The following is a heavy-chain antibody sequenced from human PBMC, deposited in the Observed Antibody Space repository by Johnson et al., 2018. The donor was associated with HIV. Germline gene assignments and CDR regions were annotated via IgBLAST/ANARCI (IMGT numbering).Heavy chain of an antibody. Sequence: VQLVESGGGLVKPGGSLRLSCAASGFTFSDYYMSWVRQAPGKGLEWVSAISGSVGTTSYANSVKGRFPISRDNSKNTLYRQMNSLRAEDTAVYYCARTSGSYYERDAFDIWGKGTMVTVSS. V-gene: IGHV3-23*04. CDR3: ARTSGSYYERDAFDI. CDR2: ISGSVGTT. D-gene: IGHD1-26*01. CDR1: GFTFSDYY. J-gene: IGHJ3*02.